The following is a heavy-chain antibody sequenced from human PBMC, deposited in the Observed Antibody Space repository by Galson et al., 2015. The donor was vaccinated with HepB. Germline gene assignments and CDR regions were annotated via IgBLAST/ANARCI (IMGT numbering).Heavy chain of an antibody. CDR3: VSLVGAAVDY. J-gene: IGHJ4*02. CDR1: EDSVSSNSAA. D-gene: IGHD2-15*01. CDR2: TYYRSKWYN. V-gene: IGHV6-1*01. Sequence: CAISEDSVSSNSAAWNWIRQSPSRGLEWLGRTYYRSKWYNDYAVSVKSRITINPDTSKNQFSLQLKYVTPEDTAVYYCVSLVGAAVDYWGQGSLVTVSS.